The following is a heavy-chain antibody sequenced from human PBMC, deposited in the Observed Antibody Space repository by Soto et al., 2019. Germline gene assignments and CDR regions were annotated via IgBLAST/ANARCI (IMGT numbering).Heavy chain of an antibody. CDR1: GFTFSSYG. D-gene: IGHD3-3*01. V-gene: IGHV3-33*01. J-gene: IGHJ4*02. CDR3: AREPAPDYDFWSGYSGYYFDY. CDR2: IWYDGSNK. Sequence: GGSLRLSCAASGFTFSSYGMHWVRRAPGKGLEWVAVIWYDGSNKYYADSVKGRFTISRDNSKNTLYLQMNSLRAEDTAVYYCAREPAPDYDFWSGYSGYYFDYWGQG.